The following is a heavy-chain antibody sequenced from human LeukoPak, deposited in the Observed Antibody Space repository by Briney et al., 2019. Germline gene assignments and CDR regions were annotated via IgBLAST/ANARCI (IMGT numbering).Heavy chain of an antibody. CDR2: IYYSGST. J-gene: IGHJ4*02. CDR1: GGSFSGYY. D-gene: IGHD6-13*01. CDR3: ASSIAAAGPHY. V-gene: IGHV4-34*01. Sequence: SETLSLTCAVYGGSFSGYYWSWIRQPPGKGLEWIGSIYYSGSTYYNPSLKSRVTISVDTSKNQFSLKLSSVTAADTAVYYCASSIAAAGPHYWGQGTLVTVSS.